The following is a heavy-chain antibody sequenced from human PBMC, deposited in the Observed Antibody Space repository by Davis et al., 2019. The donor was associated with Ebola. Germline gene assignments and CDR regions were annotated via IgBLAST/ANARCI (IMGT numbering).Heavy chain of an antibody. V-gene: IGHV4-34*01. CDR2: INHSGST. J-gene: IGHJ6*02. D-gene: IGHD4-17*01. CDR3: ARGNYGDYIVLYYYNMDV. Sequence: SETLSPTFTVPGGPTNNYFWSWIRQPPGKGLEWIGEINHSGSTNYNPSLKSRVTISVDTSKNQFSLKLSSVTAADTAVYYCARGNYGDYIVLYYYNMDVWGQGTTVTVSS. CDR1: GGPTNNYF.